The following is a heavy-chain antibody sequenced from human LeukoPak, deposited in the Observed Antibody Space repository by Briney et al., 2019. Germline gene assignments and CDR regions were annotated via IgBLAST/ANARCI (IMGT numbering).Heavy chain of an antibody. J-gene: IGHJ4*02. Sequence: QPGGSLRLSCAASGFTFSSYAMHWVRQAPGKGLEWVAVISYDGSNKYYVDSVKGRFTISRDDSKNTLYLQMNSLRPEDTAVYYCARDRGPQFTFHSSGFIEYWGQGTRVTVSS. D-gene: IGHD6-19*01. CDR2: ISYDGSNK. V-gene: IGHV3-30*04. CDR3: ARDRGPQFTFHSSGFIEY. CDR1: GFTFSSYA.